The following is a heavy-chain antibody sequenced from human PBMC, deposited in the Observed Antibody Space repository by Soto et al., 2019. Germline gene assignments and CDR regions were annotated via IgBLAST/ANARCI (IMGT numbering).Heavy chain of an antibody. V-gene: IGHV4-31*03. Sequence: SETLSLTCTVSGGSISSGGYYWSWIRQHPGKGLEWIGYIYYSGSTYYNPSLKSRVTISVDTSKNQFSLKLSSVTAADTAVYYCARVAGYSYGYPLGEFAGWSDPWGQGTLVTVSS. CDR3: ARVAGYSYGYPLGEFAGWSDP. J-gene: IGHJ5*02. D-gene: IGHD5-18*01. CDR1: GGSISSGGYY. CDR2: IYYSGST.